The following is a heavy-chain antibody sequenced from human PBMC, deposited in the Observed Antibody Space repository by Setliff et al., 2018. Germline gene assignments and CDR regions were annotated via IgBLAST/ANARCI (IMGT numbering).Heavy chain of an antibody. V-gene: IGHV4-61*02. J-gene: IGHJ4*02. Sequence: SETLSLTCAVSGASINSGTYYWSWIRQPAGKGLEWVGRLHTSGSTTYDPSLQSRVTISVDTSKNHFSLNLTSVTAADTAVYFCARDPGFHSGTWSLDSWGQGRLVTVSS. D-gene: IGHD2-21*01. CDR1: GASINSGTYY. CDR3: ARDPGFHSGTWSLDS. CDR2: LHTSGST.